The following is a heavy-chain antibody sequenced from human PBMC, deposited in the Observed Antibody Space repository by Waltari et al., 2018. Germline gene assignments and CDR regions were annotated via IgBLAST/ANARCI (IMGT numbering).Heavy chain of an antibody. CDR3: ASVSLG. Sequence: DVQMVESGGTLVQPGGSVRPSGVVSGFTFRSCLMSWVRQAPGKRLEWVANIKTDGSEKHYVDSVKGRFIVSRDNAKNSLYLQMNSLTVEDTAVYFCASVSLGWGKGTTVTVSS. J-gene: IGHJ6*04. D-gene: IGHD3-16*01. V-gene: IGHV3-7*02. CDR1: GFTFRSCL. CDR2: IKTDGSEK.